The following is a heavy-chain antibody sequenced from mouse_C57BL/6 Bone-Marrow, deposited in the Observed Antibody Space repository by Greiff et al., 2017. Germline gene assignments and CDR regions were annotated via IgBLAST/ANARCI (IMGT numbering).Heavy chain of an antibody. Sequence: QVQLKQSGAELVKPGASVKLSCKASGYTFTEYTIHWVKQRSGQGLEWIGWFYPGSGSIKYNEKFQDKATLTADKSSSTVYMELSRLTSEDSAVYFCARHEGIYSNYLYWYFDVWGTGTTVTVSS. CDR2: FYPGSGSI. CDR1: GYTFTEYT. J-gene: IGHJ1*03. CDR3: ARHEGIYSNYLYWYFDV. V-gene: IGHV1-62-2*01. D-gene: IGHD2-5*01.